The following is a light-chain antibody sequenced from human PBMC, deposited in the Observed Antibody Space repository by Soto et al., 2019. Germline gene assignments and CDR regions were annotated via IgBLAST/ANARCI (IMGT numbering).Light chain of an antibody. CDR1: QSISSY. J-gene: IGKJ1*01. CDR2: AAS. V-gene: IGKV1-39*01. Sequence: DIQMTQSPSTLPSCVGDRVTITCRASQSISSYLNWYQQKPGKAPKLLIYAASSLQSGVPSRFSGSGSGTDFTLTISSLQPEDFATYYCQQSYSTPWTFGQGTKVDIK. CDR3: QQSYSTPWT.